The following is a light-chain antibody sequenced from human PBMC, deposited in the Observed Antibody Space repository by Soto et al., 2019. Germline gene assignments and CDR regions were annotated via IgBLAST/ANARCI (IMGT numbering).Light chain of an antibody. J-gene: IGKJ1*01. V-gene: IGKV1-5*03. Sequence: DVQMTQSPSTLSASVGDRVTITCRASQGINTWLAWYQQKPGKAPKLLIYTASNLETGVPSRFSGSESGTEFTLTINSLQPDDFATYYCQQHNSYPRTFGQGTKVEMK. CDR3: QQHNSYPRT. CDR2: TAS. CDR1: QGINTW.